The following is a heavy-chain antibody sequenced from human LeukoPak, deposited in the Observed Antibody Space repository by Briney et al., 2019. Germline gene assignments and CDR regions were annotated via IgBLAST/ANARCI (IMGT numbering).Heavy chain of an antibody. CDR1: GGSISSGDYY. CDR3: ARIMTTVTTAEAFDI. CDR2: IYYSGST. Sequence: SQTLSLTCTVSGGSISSGDYYWSWIRQPPGKSLEWIGYIYYSGSTYYNPSLKSRVTISVDTSKNQFSLKLSSVTAADTAVYYCARIMTTVTTAEAFDIWGQGTMVTVSS. D-gene: IGHD4-17*01. V-gene: IGHV4-30-4*01. J-gene: IGHJ3*02.